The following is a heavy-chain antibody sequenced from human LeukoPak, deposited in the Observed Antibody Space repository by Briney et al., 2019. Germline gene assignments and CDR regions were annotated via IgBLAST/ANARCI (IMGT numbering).Heavy chain of an antibody. J-gene: IGHJ5*02. Sequence: SETLSLTCTVPGGSISSGDYYWSWIRQPPGKGLEWIGYIYYSGSTYYNPSLKSRVTISVDTSKNQFSLKLSSVTAADTAVYYCARDTVGYCTNGVCHNWFDPWGQGTLVTVSS. D-gene: IGHD2-8*01. CDR1: GGSISSGDYY. CDR3: ARDTVGYCTNGVCHNWFDP. V-gene: IGHV4-30-4*08. CDR2: IYYSGST.